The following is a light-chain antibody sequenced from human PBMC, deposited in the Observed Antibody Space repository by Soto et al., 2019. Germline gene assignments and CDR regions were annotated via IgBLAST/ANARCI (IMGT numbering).Light chain of an antibody. CDR3: QQYNNYWP. Sequence: DIRITQSPSTVSATVGDRVTITCRASQSISSWLALYQQKPGKAPKLLIYDASSLESGVPSRFSGSGSATEFTLTISSLQPDDFATYYCQQYNNYWPFGQGTKVDI. V-gene: IGKV1-5*01. J-gene: IGKJ1*01. CDR2: DAS. CDR1: QSISSW.